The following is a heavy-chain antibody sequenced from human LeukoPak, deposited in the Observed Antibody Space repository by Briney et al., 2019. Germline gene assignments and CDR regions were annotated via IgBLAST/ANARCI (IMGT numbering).Heavy chain of an antibody. Sequence: GASVKVSCKASGYTFTSYGISWVRQAPGQGLEWMGWISAYNGNTNHAQKLQGRVTMTTDTSTSTAYMELRSLRSDDTAVYYCARDLGWRDSSGSSDYWGQGTLVTVSS. CDR1: GYTFTSYG. J-gene: IGHJ4*02. D-gene: IGHD3-22*01. CDR3: ARDLGWRDSSGSSDY. V-gene: IGHV1-18*01. CDR2: ISAYNGNT.